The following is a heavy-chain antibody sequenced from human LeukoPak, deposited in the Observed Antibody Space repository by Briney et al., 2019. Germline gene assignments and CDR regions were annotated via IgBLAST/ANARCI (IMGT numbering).Heavy chain of an antibody. CDR1: GGSISGYH. V-gene: IGHV4-59*01. J-gene: IGHJ6*03. CDR2: IYYSGSS. CDR3: ARVPRSYYYYYYMDV. Sequence: SETLSLTCNVSGGSISGYHWSWIRQPPGKGLAWRGYIYYSGSSNYNPSLKSRVTISVDTSKNQFSLKLSSVTAADTAVYYCARVPRSYYYYYYMDVWGKETTVTVSS.